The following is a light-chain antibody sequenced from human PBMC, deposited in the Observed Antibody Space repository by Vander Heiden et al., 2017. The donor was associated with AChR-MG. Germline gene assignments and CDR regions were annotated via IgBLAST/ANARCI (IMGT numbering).Light chain of an antibody. CDR2: SNN. CDR3: AAWDDSLNGRV. J-gene: IGLJ3*02. V-gene: IGLV1-44*01. CDR1: SSNIGSNA. Sequence: QSVLTQPPSASGTPGQRVTISCSESSSNIGSNAVNWYQQLPGTAPNLLIYSNNQRHTGVPDRFSGSKSGASASLAISGLQAEDEADYYCAAWDDSLNGRVFGGGTKLTVL.